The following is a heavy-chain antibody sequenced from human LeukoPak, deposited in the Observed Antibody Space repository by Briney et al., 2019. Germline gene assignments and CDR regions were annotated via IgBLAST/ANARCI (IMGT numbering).Heavy chain of an antibody. CDR2: INPNSGGT. CDR1: GYTFTGYY. Sequence: ASVKVSCKASGYTFTGYYMHWVRQAPGQGLEWMGWINPNSGGTNYAQKFQGRVTMTRDTSISTAYMELSRLRSDVTAVYYCSTYSSGSNLDYWGQGTLVTVSS. CDR3: STYSSGSNLDY. J-gene: IGHJ4*02. D-gene: IGHD6-19*01. V-gene: IGHV1-2*02.